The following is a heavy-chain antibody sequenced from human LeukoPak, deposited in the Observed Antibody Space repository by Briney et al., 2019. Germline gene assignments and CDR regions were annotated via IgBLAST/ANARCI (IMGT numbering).Heavy chain of an antibody. D-gene: IGHD3-10*01. J-gene: IGHJ6*03. Sequence: ASVKVSCKASGGTFSSYAISWVRQAPGQGLEWMGGIVPILGTTNHAQKFQGGVTITADESTSTAYMELSSLRSEDTAVYYCARETEGLNILRGLRMYYLYMDVWGKGTTVTISS. CDR1: GGTFSSYA. V-gene: IGHV1-69*13. CDR2: IVPILGTT. CDR3: ARETEGLNILRGLRMYYLYMDV.